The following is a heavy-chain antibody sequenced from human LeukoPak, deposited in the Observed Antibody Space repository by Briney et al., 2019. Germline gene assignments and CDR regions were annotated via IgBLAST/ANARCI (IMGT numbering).Heavy chain of an antibody. CDR3: ARGPHDYGDYVPLNY. J-gene: IGHJ4*02. CDR1: GYTFTSYG. Sequence: ASVKVSCRASGYTFTSYGISWVRQAPGQGLEWMGWISAYNGNTNYAQKLQGRVTMTTDTSTSTAYMELRSLRSDDTAVYYCARGPHDYGDYVPLNYWGQGTLVTVSS. D-gene: IGHD4-17*01. CDR2: ISAYNGNT. V-gene: IGHV1-18*01.